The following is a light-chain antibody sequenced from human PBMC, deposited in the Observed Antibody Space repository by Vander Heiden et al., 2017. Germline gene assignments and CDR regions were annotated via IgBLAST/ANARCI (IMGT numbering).Light chain of an antibody. V-gene: IGKV2-28*01. CDR2: LAS. CDR1: QSLLHINGYNS. Sequence: DIVMTQSPLSLPVTPGVPASISCRSSQSLLHINGYNSLDWYLQKPGQSPQLLICLASTRASGVTDRFSGSGSGTEFTLNISRVEAEDVGVFYCMQSLQSLWTFGQGTKLEIK. CDR3: MQSLQSLWT. J-gene: IGKJ1*01.